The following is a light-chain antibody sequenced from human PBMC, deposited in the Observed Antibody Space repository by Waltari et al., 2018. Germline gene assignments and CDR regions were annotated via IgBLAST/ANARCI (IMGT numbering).Light chain of an antibody. CDR3: ETWDSSLSAVV. CDR2: ENN. CDR1: SSNVGQNF. Sequence: QSVLTQPPSVSAAPGPKVIISCSGSSSNVGQNFVSWYQQLPRTAPQLLIYENNERPSGIPDRFSGSKSGTSATLDITGLQTGDEADYYCETWDSSLSAVVFGGGTKLTVL. V-gene: IGLV1-51*02. J-gene: IGLJ2*01.